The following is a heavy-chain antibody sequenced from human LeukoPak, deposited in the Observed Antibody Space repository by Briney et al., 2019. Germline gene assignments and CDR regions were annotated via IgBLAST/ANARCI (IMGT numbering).Heavy chain of an antibody. D-gene: IGHD3-9*01. CDR1: GFTFSSYA. V-gene: IGHV3-23*01. Sequence: PGGSLRLSCAASGFTFSSYAMSWVRQAPGKGLEWVSAISGSGGSTYYADSVKGQFTISRDNSKNTLYLQMSSLRAEDTAVYYCAKDYDILTGYGDYFDYWGQGTLVTVYS. CDR2: ISGSGGST. J-gene: IGHJ4*02. CDR3: AKDYDILTGYGDYFDY.